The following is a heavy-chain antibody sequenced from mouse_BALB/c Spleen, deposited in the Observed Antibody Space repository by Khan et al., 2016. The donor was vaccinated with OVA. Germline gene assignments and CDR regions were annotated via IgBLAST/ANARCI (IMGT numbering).Heavy chain of an antibody. V-gene: IGHV1-61*01. CDR1: GYSFTSFW. Sequence: QVQLQQPGAELVRPGASVKLSCKASGYSFTSFWMNWVKQRLGQGLDWIGMIDPSDSNSQYNQMFKDKTTLTVDKSSNIAYLQLSNQKSDDSAGDCGTRGGYGTAWAYWGQGTLVTVSA. D-gene: IGHD3-3*01. CDR2: IDPSDSNS. J-gene: IGHJ3*01. CDR3: TRGGYGTAWAY.